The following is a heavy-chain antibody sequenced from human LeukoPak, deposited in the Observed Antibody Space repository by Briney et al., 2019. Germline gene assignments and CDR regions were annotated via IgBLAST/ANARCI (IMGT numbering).Heavy chain of an antibody. CDR2: IIPILGIA. CDR3: ARDRVVVPAANYYYYGMDV. CDR1: GGTFSSYA. V-gene: IGHV1-69*04. Sequence: VASVKVSCKASGGTFSSYAISWVRQAPGQGLEWMGRIIPILGIANYAQKFQGRVTITADKSTSTAYMELSSLRSEDTAVYYCARDRVVVPAANYYYYGMDVWAKGPRSPSP. D-gene: IGHD2-2*01. J-gene: IGHJ6*02.